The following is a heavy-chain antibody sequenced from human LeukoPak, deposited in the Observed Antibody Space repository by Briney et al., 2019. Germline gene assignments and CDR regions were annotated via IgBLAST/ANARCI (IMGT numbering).Heavy chain of an antibody. D-gene: IGHD1-26*01. CDR1: GGSVSSTRHY. V-gene: IGHV4-39*01. Sequence: KSSETLSLTCTVSGGSVSSTRHYWGWIRQPPGKGLEWIGNMYCSGSTYYNPSLRSRVTTSVDTTKNQFSLKLGSVTAADTAVYYCARLLKYSGSYYCDFWGQGTLVTVSS. CDR2: MYCSGST. J-gene: IGHJ4*02. CDR3: ARLLKYSGSYYCDF.